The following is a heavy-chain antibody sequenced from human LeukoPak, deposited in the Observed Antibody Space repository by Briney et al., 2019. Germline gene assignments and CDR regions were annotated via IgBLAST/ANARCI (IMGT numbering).Heavy chain of an antibody. D-gene: IGHD3-9*01. J-gene: IGHJ3*02. CDR1: GFTFSSYG. CDR2: ISYDGSNK. CDR3: AKDNHSGYTSYAFDI. V-gene: IGHV3-30*18. Sequence: GRSLRLSCATSGFTFSSYGVHWVRQAPGKGLEWVAVISYDGSNKYYADSVKGRFTISRDNSKNTLYLQMNSLRAEDTAVYYCAKDNHSGYTSYAFDIWGQGTMVTVSS.